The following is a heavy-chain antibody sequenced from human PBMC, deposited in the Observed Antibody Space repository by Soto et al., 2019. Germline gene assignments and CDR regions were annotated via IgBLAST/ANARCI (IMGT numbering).Heavy chain of an antibody. V-gene: IGHV3-48*01. Sequence: PGGSLRLSCAASGFTFSSYSMNWVRQAPGKGLEWVSYISSSSSTIYYADSVKGRFTISRDNAKNSLYLQMNSLRAEDTAVYYCYGSGSYTNYYYYGMDVWGQGTAVTVSS. CDR3: YGSGSYTNYYYYGMDV. D-gene: IGHD3-10*01. CDR1: GFTFSSYS. J-gene: IGHJ6*02. CDR2: ISSSSSTI.